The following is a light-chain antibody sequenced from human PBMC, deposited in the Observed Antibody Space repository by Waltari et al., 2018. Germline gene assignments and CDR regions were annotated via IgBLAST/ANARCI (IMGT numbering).Light chain of an antibody. V-gene: IGKV1-5*03. CDR1: QSIISS. CDR3: QQYHSFPFT. Sequence: DIQMTQSPSTLSASVRDSVTITCRASQSIISSLAWYQQKPGKAPKLLIYKASNLGTGVPSRFSGRGSATDFALTISSLQPDDFATYYCQQYHSFPFTFGQGTRLEIK. CDR2: KAS. J-gene: IGKJ2*01.